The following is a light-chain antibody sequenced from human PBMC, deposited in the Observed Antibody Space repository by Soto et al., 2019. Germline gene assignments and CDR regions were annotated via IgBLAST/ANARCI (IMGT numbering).Light chain of an antibody. J-gene: IGLJ2*01. CDR1: SSNIGSNT. CDR3: AAWDDSLSGMV. Sequence: QSVLIQPPSASETPGQRVTISCSGSSSNIGSNTANWYQKVPGKAPKLLIYSNNQRPSGVSDRFAGSKSGTSASLAISGLRSEDEADYYCAAWDDSLSGMVFGGGTKLTVL. V-gene: IGLV1-44*01. CDR2: SNN.